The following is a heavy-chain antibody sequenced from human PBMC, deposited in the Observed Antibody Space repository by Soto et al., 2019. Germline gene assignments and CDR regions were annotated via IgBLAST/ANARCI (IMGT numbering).Heavy chain of an antibody. D-gene: IGHD3-10*01. Sequence: PSETLSLTCTVSVDSCSNSYWSWIRQPAGKGLEWIGRIYPSGTTNYNPSLKSRLTLSRDTSKNQFSLSLRSVTAADTAVYFCARDDFGSAGMDVWGQGTTVTVSS. J-gene: IGHJ6*02. CDR3: ARDDFGSAGMDV. CDR2: IYPSGTT. CDR1: VDSCSNSY. V-gene: IGHV4-4*07.